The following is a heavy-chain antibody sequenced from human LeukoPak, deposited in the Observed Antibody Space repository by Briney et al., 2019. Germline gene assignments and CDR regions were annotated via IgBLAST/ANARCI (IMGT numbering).Heavy chain of an antibody. Sequence: GRSLRLSCAASGFTFSTYALHWVRQAPGKGLEWVAVISYDDGSNKYYADSVKGRFTISRDNSKSTLYLQMNSLRTEDTAVYYCARESGGNTPYYFDYWGQGTLVTVSS. CDR3: ARESGGNTPYYFDY. D-gene: IGHD2-2*02. CDR2: ISYDDGSNK. J-gene: IGHJ4*02. V-gene: IGHV3-30*04. CDR1: GFTFSTYA.